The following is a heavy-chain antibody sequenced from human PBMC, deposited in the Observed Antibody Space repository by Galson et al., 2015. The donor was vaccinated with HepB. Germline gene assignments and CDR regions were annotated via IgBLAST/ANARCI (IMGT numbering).Heavy chain of an antibody. J-gene: IGHJ4*02. Sequence: SLILSCAASGVTFSSLGMAWVRQAPGKRLECVAAISVSGGCRDYADFVKGRFSISRDNFKNMLYLQMNNLRVEDTAVYYCAKGTTNIAYWGQGTLVTVSS. V-gene: IGHV3-23*01. D-gene: IGHD1-1*01. CDR1: GVTFSSLG. CDR2: ISVSGGCR. CDR3: AKGTTNIAY.